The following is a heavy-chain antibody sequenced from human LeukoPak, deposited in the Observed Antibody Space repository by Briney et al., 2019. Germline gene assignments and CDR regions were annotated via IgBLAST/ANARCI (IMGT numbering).Heavy chain of an antibody. V-gene: IGHV4-59*01. J-gene: IGHJ6*02. D-gene: IGHD4-17*01. CDR1: GGSISSYY. Sequence: PSETLSLTCAGSGGSISSYYWSLIRQPPGKGLEWIGYIYYSGSTNYNPSLKSRVTISVDTSKNQFSLKLSSVPAADTAVYYCARAHGDYGDKFNLNYYYYGMYVGAQGTTVTVSS. CDR2: IYYSGST. CDR3: ARAHGDYGDKFNLNYYYYGMYV.